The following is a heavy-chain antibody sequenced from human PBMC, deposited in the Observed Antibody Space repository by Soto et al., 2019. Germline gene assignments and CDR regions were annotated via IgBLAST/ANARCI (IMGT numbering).Heavy chain of an antibody. CDR1: GFTFSDFW. D-gene: IGHD6-25*01. V-gene: IGHV3-74*03. Sequence: EGQLVQSGGDLVQPGGSLRLSCTASGFTFSDFWMYWVRQAPGKGLEWVSRINSDGSGTAYADSVRGRFTISRDNAKNMVYLQMNSLRAEYTAVYYCACVTAAAAASFGGWGQGTLVTVSS. CDR2: INSDGSGT. J-gene: IGHJ4*02. CDR3: ACVTAAAAASFGG.